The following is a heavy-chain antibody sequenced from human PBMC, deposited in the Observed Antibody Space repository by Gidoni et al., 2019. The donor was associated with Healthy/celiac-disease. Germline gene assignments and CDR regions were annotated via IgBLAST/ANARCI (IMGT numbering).Heavy chain of an antibody. J-gene: IGHJ4*02. Sequence: QVQLVESGGGVVQPGRSLRLSCAASGFTFSRYGMHWVRQSPGKGLEWVAVISYDGSNKYYADSVKGRFTISRDNSKNTLYLQMNSLRAEDTAVYYCAKDRDGYCSGGSCYPTDYWGQGTLVTVSS. D-gene: IGHD2-15*01. CDR1: GFTFSRYG. V-gene: IGHV3-30*18. CDR2: ISYDGSNK. CDR3: AKDRDGYCSGGSCYPTDY.